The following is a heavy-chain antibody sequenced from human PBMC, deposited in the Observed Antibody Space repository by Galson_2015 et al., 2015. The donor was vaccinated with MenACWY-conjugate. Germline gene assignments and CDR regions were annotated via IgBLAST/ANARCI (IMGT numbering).Heavy chain of an antibody. CDR1: GDSVSSNSAA. Sequence: CAISGDSVSSNSAAWNWIRQSPSRGLEWLGRTYYRSKWYNDYAVSVKSRITINPDTSKNQFSLQLNSVTPEDTAVYYCARDTPYSSGWDNWFVPSGQGTLVTVSS. CDR2: TYYRSKWYN. D-gene: IGHD6-19*01. CDR3: ARDTPYSSGWDNWFVP. J-gene: IGHJ5*02. V-gene: IGHV6-1*01.